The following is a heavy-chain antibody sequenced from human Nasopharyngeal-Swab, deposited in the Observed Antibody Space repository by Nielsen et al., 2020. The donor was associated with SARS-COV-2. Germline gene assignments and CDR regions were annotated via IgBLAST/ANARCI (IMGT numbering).Heavy chain of an antibody. Sequence: GGSLRLSCAASGFTFSGSAMHWVRQASGKGLEWVGRIRSKANSYATAYAASVKGRFTISRDDSKNTAYLQMNSLKTEDTAVYYCTRRAMVSRYYYYYGMDVWGQGTTATVSS. CDR2: IRSKANSYAT. CDR3: TRRAMVSRYYYYYGMDV. D-gene: IGHD5-18*01. CDR1: GFTFSGSA. V-gene: IGHV3-73*01. J-gene: IGHJ6*02.